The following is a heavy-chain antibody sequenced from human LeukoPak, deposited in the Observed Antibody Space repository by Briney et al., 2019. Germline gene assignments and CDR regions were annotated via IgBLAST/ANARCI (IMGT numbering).Heavy chain of an antibody. CDR2: ISSSGSNI. V-gene: IGHV3-48*03. CDR1: GFTFSSFE. Sequence: PGGSLTLSCAASGFTFSSFEMNWVRQAPGKGLEWVSYISSSGSNIYNTDSVRGRFIISRDNANTSLYLQMNSLRAEDTAIYYCARRLAGWRNATTATLSS. CDR3: ARRLAG. J-gene: IGHJ6*03.